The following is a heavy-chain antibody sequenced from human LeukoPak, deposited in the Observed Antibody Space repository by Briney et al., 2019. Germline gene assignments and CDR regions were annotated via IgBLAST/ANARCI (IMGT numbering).Heavy chain of an antibody. CDR3: ARGTDYVWGSFRFSFHMDV. V-gene: IGHV3-30*01. Sequence: GGSLRLSCAASGFTFSRFAMHWVRQAPGKGLEWVAIISYDGSEKYYADSVKGRFTISRDNSKNTLYLQVNSLRAEDTAVFYCARGTDYVWGSFRFSFHMDVWGKGTTVTVSS. D-gene: IGHD3-16*02. CDR2: ISYDGSEK. CDR1: GFTFSRFA. J-gene: IGHJ6*03.